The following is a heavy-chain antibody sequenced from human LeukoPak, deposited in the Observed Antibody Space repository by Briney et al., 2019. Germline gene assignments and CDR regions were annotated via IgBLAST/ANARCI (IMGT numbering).Heavy chain of an antibody. CDR2: IYPGDSDT. CDR1: GYSFTSYW. V-gene: IGHV5-51*01. J-gene: IGHJ6*02. Sequence: GESLKISCQGSGYSFTSYWIGWVRQMPGKGLEWMGIIYPGDSDTRYSPSFQGQVTISADKSISTAYLQWSSLKASDTAMYYCARRFYSAVDGSYGMDVWGQGTTVTVSS. CDR3: ARRFYSAVDGSYGMDV. D-gene: IGHD5-24*01.